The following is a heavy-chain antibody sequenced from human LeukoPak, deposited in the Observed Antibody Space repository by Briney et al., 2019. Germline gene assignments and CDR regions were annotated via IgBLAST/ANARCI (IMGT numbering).Heavy chain of an antibody. Sequence: KPSETLSLTCTVPGGSISSGPYYWGWIRQPPGKGLEWIGNIYYGENTYYNPSLKSRVTISVDTSKNQFSLKLSSVTAADTAVYYCARARVEYGSGSRDYYYYYYMDVWGKGTTVTVSS. V-gene: IGHV4-39*07. CDR3: ARARVEYGSGSRDYYYYYYMDV. CDR1: GGSISSGPYY. J-gene: IGHJ6*03. D-gene: IGHD3-10*01. CDR2: IYYGENT.